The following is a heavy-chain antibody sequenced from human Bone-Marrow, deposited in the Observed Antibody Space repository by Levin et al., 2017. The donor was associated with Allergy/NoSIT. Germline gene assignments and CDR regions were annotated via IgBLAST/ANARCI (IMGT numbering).Heavy chain of an antibody. Sequence: GGSLRLSCAASGFTFSDYSMNWVRQAPGKGLEWVSAISCTSSYIYYGDSVKGRFTISRDNAKKSLYLQMNSLRAEDTAVYYCARIVLVGPPYGIDVWGQGTTVTVSS. CDR2: ISCTSSYI. CDR1: GFTFSDYS. D-gene: IGHD2/OR15-2a*01. CDR3: ARIVLVGPPYGIDV. V-gene: IGHV3-21*04. J-gene: IGHJ6*02.